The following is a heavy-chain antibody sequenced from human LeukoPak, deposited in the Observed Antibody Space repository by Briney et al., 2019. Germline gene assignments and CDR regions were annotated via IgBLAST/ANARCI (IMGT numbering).Heavy chain of an antibody. D-gene: IGHD1-1*01. CDR3: VRAGWELAY. J-gene: IGHJ4*02. Sequence: GGSLRLSCAASGFSFNKYGMSWVRQAPGEGLEWVARMRGNGGDPYYADSVEGRFTIARDNAKNTLYLQMNSLRAEHTALYHCVRAGWELAYWGQGTPVTVS. CDR1: GFSFNKYG. V-gene: IGHV3-23*01. CDR2: MRGNGGDP.